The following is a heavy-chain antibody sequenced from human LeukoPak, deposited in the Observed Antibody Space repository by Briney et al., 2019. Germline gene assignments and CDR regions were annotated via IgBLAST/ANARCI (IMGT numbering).Heavy chain of an antibody. CDR1: GGSISSGSYY. Sequence: SETLSLTCTVSGGSISSGSYYWSWIRQPAGKGLEWIGRIYTSGSTNYNPSLKSRVTISVDTSKNQFSLKLSSVTAADTAVYYCARESRYYDSSGLFDLWGRGTLVTVSS. J-gene: IGHJ2*01. D-gene: IGHD3-22*01. CDR2: IYTSGST. V-gene: IGHV4-61*02. CDR3: ARESRYYDSSGLFDL.